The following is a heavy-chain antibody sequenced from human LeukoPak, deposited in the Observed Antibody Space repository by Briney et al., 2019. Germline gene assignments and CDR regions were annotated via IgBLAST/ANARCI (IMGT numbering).Heavy chain of an antibody. Sequence: ASVKVSCKASTDTFINYDINWVRQATGQGLEWIGWMNPNTGNTGYAQNFQGRVTMTRDTSISTAHMELSSLRPEDTAVYYCAVTPSNLSHQDKWGQGTLVTISS. D-gene: IGHD4-11*01. V-gene: IGHV1-8*01. CDR2: MNPNTGNT. CDR1: TDTFINYD. J-gene: IGHJ4*02. CDR3: AVTPSNLSHQDK.